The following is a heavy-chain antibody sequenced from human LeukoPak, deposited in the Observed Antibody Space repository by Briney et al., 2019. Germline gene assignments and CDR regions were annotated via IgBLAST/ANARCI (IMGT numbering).Heavy chain of an antibody. CDR1: GYTFTSYD. Sequence: ASVKVSCKASGYTFTSYDINWVRQATGQGPEWMGWMNPNSGNTGYAQKFQGRVTITRNTSISTAYMELSSLRSEDTAVYYCARRGYSGYDDAFDIWGQGTMVTVSS. CDR2: MNPNSGNT. J-gene: IGHJ3*02. CDR3: ARRGYSGYDDAFDI. V-gene: IGHV1-8*03. D-gene: IGHD5-12*01.